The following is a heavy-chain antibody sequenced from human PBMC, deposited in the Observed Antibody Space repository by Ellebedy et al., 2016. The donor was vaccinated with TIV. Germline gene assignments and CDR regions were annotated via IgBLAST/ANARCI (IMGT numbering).Heavy chain of an antibody. CDR1: GFTFSAYS. V-gene: IGHV3-33*01. J-gene: IGHJ4*02. Sequence: LSLTXAASGFTFSAYSMHWVRQAPGKGLEWVTLIWYDGSRIEYADSVKGRFSISRDNSKSTLFMQMTNLRDDDTAVYFCTRGGIMPALTEATPNDYFDYWGLGTPVNISS. CDR2: IWYDGSRI. D-gene: IGHD3-16*01. CDR3: TRGGIMPALTEATPNDYFDY.